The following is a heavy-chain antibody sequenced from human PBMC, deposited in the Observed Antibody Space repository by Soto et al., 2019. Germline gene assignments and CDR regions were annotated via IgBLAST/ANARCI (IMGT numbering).Heavy chain of an antibody. CDR2: INHSGST. J-gene: IGHJ6*03. CDR1: GGSFRGYY. V-gene: IGHV4-34*01. Sequence: KTSETLSLTCAVYGGSFRGYYWSWIRQPPGKGLEWIGEINHSGSTNYNPSLKSRVTISVDTSKNQFSLKLSSVTAADTAVYYCARGFLGVLGYYYMDVWGKGTTVTVSS. CDR3: ARGFLGVLGYYYMDV.